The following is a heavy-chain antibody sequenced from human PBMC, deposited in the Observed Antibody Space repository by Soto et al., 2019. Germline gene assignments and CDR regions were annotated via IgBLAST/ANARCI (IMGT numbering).Heavy chain of an antibody. J-gene: IGHJ5*02. D-gene: IGHD1-1*01. CDR3: AKQGGKYGIRTFDP. V-gene: IGHV4-59*08. Sequence: SWTLALTGTGCGGAMSRDDAVWLRQSPGKGLEWIGYIYHSGNTKYNPSLESRVTISIDASKNQVSLNLRSVTAADTAVYYCAKQGGKYGIRTFDPWGQGTLVTVSS. CDR1: GGAMSRDD. CDR2: IYHSGNT.